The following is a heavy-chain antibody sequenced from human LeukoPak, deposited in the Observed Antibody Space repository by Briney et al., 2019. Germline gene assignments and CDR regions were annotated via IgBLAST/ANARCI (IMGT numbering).Heavy chain of an antibody. D-gene: IGHD6-13*01. J-gene: IGHJ5*02. CDR1: GYTFTSYY. CDR3: AATGGYSSSWYRSTRNNWFDP. CDR2: XXXXXXST. V-gene: IGHV1-46*01. Sequence: SVKVSFKASGYTFTSYYXHWVRQAPGQGLEXXXXXXXXXXSTSYAQKFQGRVTMTRDTSTSTVYMELSSLRSEDTAVYYCAATGGYSSSWYRSTRNNWFDPWGQGTLVTVSS.